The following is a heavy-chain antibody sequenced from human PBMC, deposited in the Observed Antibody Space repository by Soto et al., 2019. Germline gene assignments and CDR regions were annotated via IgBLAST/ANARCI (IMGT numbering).Heavy chain of an antibody. CDR1: GYTFTTYY. J-gene: IGHJ4*02. D-gene: IGHD3-3*01. Sequence: ASVKVSCKASGYTFTTYYIHWLRQAPGQGPEWMGIINPSGGSTGYAQKFQGRVTMTRDTSRNTVYMELTSLRPEDTAFYYCAKWEDDFWIGYSDSWGQGTLVTVSS. CDR3: AKWEDDFWIGYSDS. V-gene: IGHV1-46*01. CDR2: INPSGGST.